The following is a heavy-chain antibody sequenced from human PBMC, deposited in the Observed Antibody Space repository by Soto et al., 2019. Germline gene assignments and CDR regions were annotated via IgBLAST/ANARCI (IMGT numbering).Heavy chain of an antibody. CDR3: VRYPRSAGGIFRSYY. Sequence: SLRLSCAASGFTVSSYAMNWVRQAPGKGLEWVSAISGSVGSTYYAASVKGRFTISRDNSNNTLYLQMNSLRAEDTAVYYCVRYPRSAGGIFRSYYWGQGAHVTVSS. J-gene: IGHJ4*02. CDR2: ISGSVGST. V-gene: IGHV3-23*01. D-gene: IGHD3-16*02. CDR1: GFTVSSYA.